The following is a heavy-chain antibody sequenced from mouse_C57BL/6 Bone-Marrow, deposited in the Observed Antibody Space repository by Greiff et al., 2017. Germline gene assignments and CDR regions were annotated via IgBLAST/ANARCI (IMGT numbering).Heavy chain of an antibody. CDR3: ARGDYYFDY. V-gene: IGHV3-6*01. CDR1: GYSITSGYY. CDR2: ISYDGSN. J-gene: IGHJ2*01. Sequence: EVQVVESGPGLVKPSQSLSLTCSFTGYSITSGYYWNWIRQFPGNKLEWMGYISYDGSNNYNPSLKNRISITRDTSKNQFFLKLNSVTTEDTATYYCARGDYYFDYWGQGTTLTVSS.